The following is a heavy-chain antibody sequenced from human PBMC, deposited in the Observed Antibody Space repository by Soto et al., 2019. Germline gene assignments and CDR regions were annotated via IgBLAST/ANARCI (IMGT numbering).Heavy chain of an antibody. V-gene: IGHV5-10-1*01. CDR3: ATEGLIQPLYGMHV. CDR2: IDPSDSYT. CDR1: GYSFTSYW. Sequence: GESRKIRCNGSGYSFTSYWISWVRQMPGKGLEWMGRIDPSDSYTNYSPSFQGHVTISADKSISTAYLQWSSLKASDNAMYYCATEGLIQPLYGMHVSGKATTVTVSS. J-gene: IGHJ6*04. D-gene: IGHD5-18*01.